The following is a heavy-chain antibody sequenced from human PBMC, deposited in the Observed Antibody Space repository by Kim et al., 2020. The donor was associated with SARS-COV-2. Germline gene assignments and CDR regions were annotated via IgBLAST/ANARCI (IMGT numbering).Heavy chain of an antibody. CDR3: ARDWHITTVSSAGGYSWFDP. Sequence: ASVKVSCKASGYSFTKHSINWLRRAPGQGLEWMGWIDTNTGHPRYAQGFTRRFVFSLDTSVDTAFLQISSLMAADTAVYYCARDWHITTVSSAGGYSWFDPWGQGTAVTVAS. V-gene: IGHV7-4-1*02. J-gene: IGHJ5*02. D-gene: IGHD1-26*01. CDR1: GYSFTKHS. CDR2: IDTNTGHP.